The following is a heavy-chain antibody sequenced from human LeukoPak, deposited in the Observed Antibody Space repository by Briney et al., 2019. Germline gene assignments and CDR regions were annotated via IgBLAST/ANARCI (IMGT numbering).Heavy chain of an antibody. D-gene: IGHD6-13*01. J-gene: IGHJ4*02. CDR1: GFTFSSYA. Sequence: PGGSLRLSCAASGFTFSSYAMHWVRQAPGKGLEWVAVISYDGSNKYYADSVKGRFTISRDNSKNTLYLQMNSLRAEDTAVYYCAREGYSSSWYQAGFDYWGQGTLVTVSS. V-gene: IGHV3-30-3*01. CDR3: AREGYSSSWYQAGFDY. CDR2: ISYDGSNK.